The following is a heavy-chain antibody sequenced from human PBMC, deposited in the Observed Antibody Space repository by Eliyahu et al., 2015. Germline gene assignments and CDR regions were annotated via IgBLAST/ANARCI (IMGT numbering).Heavy chain of an antibody. V-gene: IGHV3-30*03. J-gene: IGHJ4*02. CDR2: ISYDGSNK. CDR1: GFPFSXXG. CDR3: ARSTQTGYSSGWYEAGGY. Sequence: QVXLVESGGGVVQPGRSLXLSCXASGFPFSXXGXHWXRQAPGKGLEWVAVISYDGSNKYYADSVKGRFTISRDNSKNTLYLQMNSLRAEDTAVYYCARSTQTGYSSGWYEAGGYWGQGTLVTVSS. D-gene: IGHD6-19*01.